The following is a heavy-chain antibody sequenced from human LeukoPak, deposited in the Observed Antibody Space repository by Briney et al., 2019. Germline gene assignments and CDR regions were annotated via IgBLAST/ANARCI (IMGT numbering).Heavy chain of an antibody. CDR2: ISAYNGNT. Sequence: ASVKVSCKASGYTFTGYYMHWVRQAPGQGLEWMGWISAYNGNTNYAQKLQGRVTITTDTSTSTAYMELRSLRSDDTAVYYCARVEQWPPVDYWGQGTLVTVSS. J-gene: IGHJ4*02. CDR3: ARVEQWPPVDY. CDR1: GYTFTGYY. D-gene: IGHD6-19*01. V-gene: IGHV1-18*04.